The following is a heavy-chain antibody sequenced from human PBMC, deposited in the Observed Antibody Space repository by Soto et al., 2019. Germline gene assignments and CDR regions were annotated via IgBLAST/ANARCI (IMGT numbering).Heavy chain of an antibody. CDR3: ARNKPGNYGMDV. CDR1: RFIISSNT. J-gene: IGHJ6*02. D-gene: IGHD3-10*01. Sequence: EVQLEDTGGGLIQPGGSLRLSCAASRFIISSNTMNWVRQAPGKGLEWVSIIYSGDSTSYAGSVKGRFTISRDNSKNTVFLQMNSLRAEDTAVYYCARNKPGNYGMDVWGRGTTVTVSS. V-gene: IGHV3-53*02. CDR2: IYSGDST.